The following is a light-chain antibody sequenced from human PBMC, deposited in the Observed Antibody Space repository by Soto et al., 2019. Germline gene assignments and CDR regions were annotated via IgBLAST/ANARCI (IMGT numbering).Light chain of an antibody. V-gene: IGKV3-15*01. Sequence: IVMTQSPATLSVSPGERATLSCRASQAISDNLAWYQHKPGQPPRLLIYDASTRATGIPARFSGGGSGTEFTLTISSLQSEDFAVYYCQQYDNWLTFGPGTKVDIK. CDR1: QAISDN. CDR2: DAS. J-gene: IGKJ3*01. CDR3: QQYDNWLT.